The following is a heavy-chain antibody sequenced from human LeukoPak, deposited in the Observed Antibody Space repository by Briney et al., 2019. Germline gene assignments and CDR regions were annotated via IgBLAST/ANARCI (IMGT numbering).Heavy chain of an antibody. J-gene: IGHJ4*02. V-gene: IGHV1-2*02. CDR3: ATRERYYGSGSTFDY. Sequence: GASVKVSCKASGYTFTGYYMHWVRQAPGQGLEWMGWINPNSGGTNYAQKFQGRVTMTRDTSISTAYMELSRLRSEDTAVYYCATRERYYGSGSTFDYWGQGTLVTVSS. CDR1: GYTFTGYY. CDR2: INPNSGGT. D-gene: IGHD3-10*01.